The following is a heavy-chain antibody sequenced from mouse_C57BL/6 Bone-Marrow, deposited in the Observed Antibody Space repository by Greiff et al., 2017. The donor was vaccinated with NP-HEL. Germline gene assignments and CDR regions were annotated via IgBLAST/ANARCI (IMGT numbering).Heavy chain of an antibody. CDR3: GSSYGAY. CDR2: IYPGDGDA. Sequence: VQLQQSGPELVKPGASVKISCKASGYAFSSSWMNWVQQRPGKGLEWIGRIYPGDGDANYDAKFKGKARITADKSTSTVYMQISRLSSEDSAVYCCGSSYGAYWGQGTLVTVSA. J-gene: IGHJ3*01. CDR1: GYAFSSSW. V-gene: IGHV1-82*01. D-gene: IGHD1-1*01.